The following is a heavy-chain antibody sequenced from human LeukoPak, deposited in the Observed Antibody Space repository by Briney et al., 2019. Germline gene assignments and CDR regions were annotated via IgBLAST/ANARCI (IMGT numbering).Heavy chain of an antibody. V-gene: IGHV3-21*01. J-gene: IGHJ4*02. D-gene: IGHD1-26*01. CDR3: ARGLVGATGAYYFDY. Sequence: GGSLRLSCAASGFTFSSYSMNWVRQAPGKGLEWVSSISSSSSYIYYADSVKGRFTISRDNAKDSLYLQMNSLRAEDTAVYYCARGLVGATGAYYFDYWGQGTPVTVSS. CDR2: ISSSSSYI. CDR1: GFTFSSYS.